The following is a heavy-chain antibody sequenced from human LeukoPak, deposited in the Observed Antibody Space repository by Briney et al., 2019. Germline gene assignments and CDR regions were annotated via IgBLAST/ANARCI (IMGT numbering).Heavy chain of an antibody. CDR2: IKQDGSEK. D-gene: IGHD3-3*01. Sequence: PGGSLRLSCAASGFTFSSHWMSWVPQAPGKGLEWVANIKQDGSEKYYVDSVKGRFTISRDNAKNSLYLQMNSLRAEDTAVYYCASNYFIPYDFWSGFDYWGQGTLVTVSS. CDR3: ASNYFIPYDFWSGFDY. CDR1: GFTFSSHW. J-gene: IGHJ4*02. V-gene: IGHV3-7*01.